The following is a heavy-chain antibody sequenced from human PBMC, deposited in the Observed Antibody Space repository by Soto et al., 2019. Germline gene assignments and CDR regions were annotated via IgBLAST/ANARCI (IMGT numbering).Heavy chain of an antibody. CDR1: GFTFSNHA. Sequence: GGSLRLSCAATGFTFSNHAMSWVRRAAGKGLEWVSGISDAGERTYYADSVRGRFTVSRDNSKNTLYLQMNTLRVEDTAVYYCAKDYSSVWSRGIDVWGQGILVTVSS. D-gene: IGHD6-19*01. J-gene: IGHJ4*02. V-gene: IGHV3-23*01. CDR2: ISDAGERT. CDR3: AKDYSSVWSRGIDV.